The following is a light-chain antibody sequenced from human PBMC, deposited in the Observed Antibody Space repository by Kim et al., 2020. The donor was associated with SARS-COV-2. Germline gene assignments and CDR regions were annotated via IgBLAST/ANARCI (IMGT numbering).Light chain of an antibody. Sequence: SYELTQPPSVSVAPGQTARITCGGNNIGSKSVHWYQQKPGQAPVLVIYYDSDRPSGIPERFSGSNSGNTATLTISRVEAGDEADYYCQVCDSGVVFGGGTQLTVL. CDR2: YDS. CDR1: NIGSKS. CDR3: QVCDSGVV. V-gene: IGLV3-21*01. J-gene: IGLJ2*01.